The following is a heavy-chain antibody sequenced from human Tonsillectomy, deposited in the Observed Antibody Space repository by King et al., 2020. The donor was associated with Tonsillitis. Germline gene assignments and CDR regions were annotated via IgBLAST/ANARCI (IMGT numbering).Heavy chain of an antibody. J-gene: IGHJ6*02. D-gene: IGHD2-2*01. CDR2: IYSGGST. V-gene: IGHV3-53*01. CDR1: GFTVSSNY. CDR3: ATRSSPYYYYAMDG. Sequence: VQLVESGGGLIQPGGSLSLSCAASGFTVSSNYMSWVRQAPGKGLEWVSFIYSGGSTYYADSVKGRFTISRDNSKNTRYLQMNSLRAEDTAVYYCATRSSPYYYYAMDGWGQGTTVTVSS.